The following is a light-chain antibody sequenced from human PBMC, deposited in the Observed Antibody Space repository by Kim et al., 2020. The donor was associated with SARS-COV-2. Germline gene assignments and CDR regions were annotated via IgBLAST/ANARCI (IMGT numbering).Light chain of an antibody. CDR3: CSYSGTTTYVA. Sequence: QSITISCTGAGSDVGGYNLVSWYQHRPGKAPKLIIFEVTKRPSGVSDRFSGAKSGNTASLTISGLQSEDEADYHCCSYSGTTTYVAFGGGTKITVL. CDR1: GSDVGGYNL. V-gene: IGLV2-23*02. CDR2: EVT. J-gene: IGLJ2*01.